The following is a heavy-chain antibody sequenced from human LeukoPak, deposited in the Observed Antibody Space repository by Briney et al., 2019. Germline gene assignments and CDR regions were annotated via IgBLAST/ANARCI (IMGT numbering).Heavy chain of an antibody. CDR1: GFTVSSNY. Sequence: GGSLRLSCAASGFTVSSNYMSWVRQAPGKGLEWVSVIYSGGSTYYADSVKGRFTISRDNSKNTLYLQMNSLRAEDTAVYYCASSYGSGSYPPDYWGQGTLVTVSS. J-gene: IGHJ4*02. V-gene: IGHV3-53*01. CDR3: ASSYGSGSYPPDY. CDR2: IYSGGST. D-gene: IGHD3-10*01.